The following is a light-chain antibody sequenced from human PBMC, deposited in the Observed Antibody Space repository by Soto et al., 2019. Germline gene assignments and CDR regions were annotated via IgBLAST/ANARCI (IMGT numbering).Light chain of an antibody. CDR3: QLWDSSSDHQDVV. J-gene: IGLJ2*01. Sequence: SYELTQPPSVSVAPGKTARITCGGNNIGSKSVHWYQQKPGQAPVLVIYYDSDRPSGIPERFSGSNSGNTATLTISRVEAGDEADYYCQLWDSSSDHQDVVFGGGTKLTVL. CDR2: YDS. V-gene: IGLV3-21*04. CDR1: NIGSKS.